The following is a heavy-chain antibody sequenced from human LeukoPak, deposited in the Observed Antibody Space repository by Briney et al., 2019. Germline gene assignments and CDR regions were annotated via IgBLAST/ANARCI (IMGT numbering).Heavy chain of an antibody. D-gene: IGHD5-12*01. Sequence: PSETLSLTCTVSGGSITTDYWTWIRQPPGKGLEWIGYIYNIVNTKYNPSLRSRVTISVDTSKNQFSLKLSSVTAADTAMYYCARLVDIVPTILDYWGQGTLVTVSS. V-gene: IGHV4-59*01. CDR1: GGSITTDY. CDR3: ARLVDIVPTILDY. CDR2: IYNIVNT. J-gene: IGHJ4*02.